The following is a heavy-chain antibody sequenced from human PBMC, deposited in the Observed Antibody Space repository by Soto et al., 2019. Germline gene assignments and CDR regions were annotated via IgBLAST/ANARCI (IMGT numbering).Heavy chain of an antibody. CDR3: TRRGIAAAGPTLYGMDV. J-gene: IGHJ6*02. D-gene: IGHD6-13*01. Sequence: GSLRLSCAASGFTFSGSAMHWVRQASGKGLEWVGRIRSKANSYATAYAASVKGRFTISRDDSKNTAYLQMNSLKTEDTAVYYCTRRGIAAAGPTLYGMDVWGQGTTVTVSS. V-gene: IGHV3-73*01. CDR1: GFTFSGSA. CDR2: IRSKANSYAT.